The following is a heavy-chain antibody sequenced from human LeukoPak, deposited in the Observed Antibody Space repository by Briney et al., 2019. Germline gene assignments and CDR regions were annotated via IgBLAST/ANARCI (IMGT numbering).Heavy chain of an antibody. Sequence: GGSLRLSCAASGFTFSSYSMNWVRQAPGKGLEWVSYISSSSSTIYYADSVKGRFTISRDNAKNSLYLQMNSLRAEDTAVYYCARDRSGSYSWFDPWGQGTLVTVSS. J-gene: IGHJ5*02. CDR1: GFTFSSYS. CDR3: ARDRSGSYSWFDP. V-gene: IGHV3-48*01. D-gene: IGHD1-26*01. CDR2: ISSSSSTI.